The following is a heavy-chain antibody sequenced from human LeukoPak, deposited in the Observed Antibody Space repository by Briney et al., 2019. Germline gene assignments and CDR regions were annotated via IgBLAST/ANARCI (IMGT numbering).Heavy chain of an antibody. V-gene: IGHV4-34*01. CDR3: ARPDSGKSSLDY. J-gene: IGHJ4*02. CDR2: INHSGST. Sequence: PSETLSLTCAVYGGSFSGYYWSWIRQPPGKGLEWIGEINHSGSTNYNPSLKSRVTISVDTSKNHFSLKLSSVTAADTAVYYCARPDSGKSSLDYWGQGTLVTVSS. CDR1: GGSFSGYY. D-gene: IGHD3-10*01.